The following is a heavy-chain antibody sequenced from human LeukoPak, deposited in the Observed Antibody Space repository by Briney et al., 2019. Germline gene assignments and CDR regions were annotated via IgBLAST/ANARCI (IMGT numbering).Heavy chain of an antibody. CDR2: IYYSGST. CDR1: GGSISSSSYY. V-gene: IGHV4-39*01. D-gene: IGHD6-13*01. Sequence: PSETLSLTCTVSGGSISSSSYYWGWIRQPPGKGLEWIGSIYYSGSTYYNPSLKSRVTISVDTSKNQFSLKLSSVTAADTAVYYCARHVYSSNWYRWFDPWGQGTLVTVSS. J-gene: IGHJ5*02. CDR3: ARHVYSSNWYRWFDP.